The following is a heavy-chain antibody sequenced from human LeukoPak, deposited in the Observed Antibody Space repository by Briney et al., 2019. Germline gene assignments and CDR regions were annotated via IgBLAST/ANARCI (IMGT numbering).Heavy chain of an antibody. V-gene: IGHV3-53*01. D-gene: IGHD6-6*01. Sequence: GGSLRLFCAASGFTVSSNYMSWVRQAPGKGLEWVSVIYSGGSTYYADSVKGRFTISRDNSKNTLYLQMNSLRAEDTAVYYCASGIAARPLDYRGQGTLVTVSS. CDR2: IYSGGST. CDR3: ASGIAARPLDY. J-gene: IGHJ4*02. CDR1: GFTVSSNY.